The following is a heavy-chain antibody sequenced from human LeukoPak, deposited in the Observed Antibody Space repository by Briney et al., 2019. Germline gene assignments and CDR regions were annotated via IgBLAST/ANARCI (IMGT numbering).Heavy chain of an antibody. CDR1: GGSIISSDYH. CDR3: ARGLVGLTPHAGVFQI. CDR2: ISYSGNT. V-gene: IGHV4-39*07. D-gene: IGHD1-26*01. Sequence: SETLSLTCTVSGGSIISSDYHWGWVRQPPGKGLEWIGTISYSGNTDYNPSLRSRVTISVDTSNNQFSLKLSSVTAADTAVYYCARGLVGLTPHAGVFQIWGQGTKVTVSS. J-gene: IGHJ3*02.